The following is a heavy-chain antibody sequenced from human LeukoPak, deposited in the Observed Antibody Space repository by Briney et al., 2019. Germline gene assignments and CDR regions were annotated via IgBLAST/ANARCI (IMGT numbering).Heavy chain of an antibody. CDR3: ARTEYGSGSLPLIDY. J-gene: IGHJ4*02. D-gene: IGHD3-10*01. CDR1: GFTFSSYS. V-gene: IGHV3-48*01. Sequence: HPGGSLRLSCAASGFTFSSYSMNWVRQTPGKGLEWISYISSTSSTIYFADSVKDRFTISRDNSKNTLYLQMNSLRAEDTAVYYCARTEYGSGSLPLIDYLGQGTLVTVSS. CDR2: ISSTSSTI.